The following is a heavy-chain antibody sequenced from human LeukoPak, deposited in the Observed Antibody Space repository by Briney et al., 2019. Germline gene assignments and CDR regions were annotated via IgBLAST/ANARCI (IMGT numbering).Heavy chain of an antibody. CDR1: GFTFSDYA. J-gene: IGHJ4*02. D-gene: IGHD5-18*01. V-gene: IGHV3-30-3*01. CDR2: ISYDGSNK. Sequence: GGSLRLSCAASGFTFSDYAMHWVRQAPGKGLEWVAVISYDGSNKYYAESVKGRFTISRDNSKNTLYLQMNSLRAEDTAVYYCAKEVDTAMDYFDYWGQGTLVTVSS. CDR3: AKEVDTAMDYFDY.